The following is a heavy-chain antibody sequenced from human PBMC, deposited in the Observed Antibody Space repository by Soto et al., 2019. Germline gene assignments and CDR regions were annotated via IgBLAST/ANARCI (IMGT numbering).Heavy chain of an antibody. J-gene: IGHJ6*02. D-gene: IGHD3-3*01. V-gene: IGHV3-23*01. CDR3: AKDGDFWSGYYNDYYYGMDV. Sequence: GGSLRLSCAASGFTFSSYAMSWVRQAPGKGLEWVSPISGSGGSTYYADSVKGRFTISRDNSKNTLYLQMNSLRAEDTAVYYCAKDGDFWSGYYNDYYYGMDVWGRGTTVTVSS. CDR2: ISGSGGST. CDR1: GFTFSSYA.